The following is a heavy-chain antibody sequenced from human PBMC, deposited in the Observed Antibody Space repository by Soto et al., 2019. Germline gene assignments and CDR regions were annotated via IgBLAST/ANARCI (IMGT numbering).Heavy chain of an antibody. D-gene: IGHD3-3*01. CDR3: TKEFWGGPFDY. J-gene: IGHJ4*02. CDR2: MWNDGSNK. V-gene: IGHV3-33*06. Sequence: QVQLVESGGGVVQPGRSLRLSCAASGFTFSSYGMHWVRQAPGKGLEWVAVMWNDGSNKYYADSVKGRFTISRDNSKNTVYLQMSSRRGEDRAVYYCTKEFWGGPFDYWGQGTLVTVSS. CDR1: GFTFSSYG.